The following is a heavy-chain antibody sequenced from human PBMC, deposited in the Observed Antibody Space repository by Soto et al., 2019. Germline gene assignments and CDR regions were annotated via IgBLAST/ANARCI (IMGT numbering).Heavy chain of an antibody. J-gene: IGHJ4*02. CDR2: ISYDGSNK. D-gene: IGHD6-19*01. CDR1: GFTFSSYG. CDR3: AKDLSSGWLFDY. Sequence: SLRLSCAASGFTFSSYGMHWVRQAPGKGLEWVAVISYDGSNKYYADSVKGRFTISRDNSKNTLYLQMNSLRAEDTAVYYCAKDLSSGWLFDYWGQGTLVTVSS. V-gene: IGHV3-30*18.